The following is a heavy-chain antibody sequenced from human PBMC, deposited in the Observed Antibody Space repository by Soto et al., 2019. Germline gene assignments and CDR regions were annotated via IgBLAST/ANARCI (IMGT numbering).Heavy chain of an antibody. CDR1: GFAFSRYD. CDR3: ARVGLSDCSGGSCYSYDY. D-gene: IGHD2-15*01. Sequence: EVQLVESGGGLVQPGGSLRLSCAASGFAFSRYDMHWVRQVTGKGLEWVSAIGAAGDTYYPGSVKGRFTISRENAKNSLYLQMNSLRAGDTAVYYCARVGLSDCSGGSCYSYDYWVQGTLVTVSS. J-gene: IGHJ4*02. V-gene: IGHV3-13*01. CDR2: IGAAGDT.